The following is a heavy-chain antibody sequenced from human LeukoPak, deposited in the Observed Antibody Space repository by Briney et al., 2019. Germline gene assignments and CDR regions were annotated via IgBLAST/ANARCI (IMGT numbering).Heavy chain of an antibody. CDR3: ARTYYYGSGSYYNGIYYFDY. CDR2: IYHSGST. D-gene: IGHD3-10*01. J-gene: IGHJ4*02. V-gene: IGHV4-38-2*01. CDR1: GYSISSGYY. Sequence: SETLSLTCAVSGYSISSGYYWGWIRQPPGKGLEWIGSIYHSGSTYYNPSLKSRVTISVDTPKNQFSLKLSSVTAADTAVYYCARTYYYGSGSYYNGIYYFDYWGQGTLVTVSS.